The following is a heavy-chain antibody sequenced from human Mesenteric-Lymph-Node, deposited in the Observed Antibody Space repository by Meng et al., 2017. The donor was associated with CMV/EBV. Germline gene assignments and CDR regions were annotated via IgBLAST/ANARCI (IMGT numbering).Heavy chain of an antibody. V-gene: IGHV1-69*10. Sequence: SVKVSCKASGGTFSRYAISWVRQAPGQGLEWMGGIIPMLDIANYAQKFQGRVTITADKSTSTAYMELSSLRSEDTAVYYCARYCSGGSCYSGPFYYYGMDVWGQGTTVTVSS. J-gene: IGHJ6*02. CDR1: GGTFSRYA. CDR2: IIPMLDIA. CDR3: ARYCSGGSCYSGPFYYYGMDV. D-gene: IGHD2-15*01.